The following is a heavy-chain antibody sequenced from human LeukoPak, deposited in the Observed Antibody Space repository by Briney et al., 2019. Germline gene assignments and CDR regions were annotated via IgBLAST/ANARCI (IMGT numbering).Heavy chain of an antibody. J-gene: IGHJ4*02. Sequence: GGSLRLSCAASGFTFSSYATHWVRQAPGKGLEYVSAISSNGGSTYYANSWKGRFTISRDNSKNTLYLQMGSLRAEDMAVYYCARVGYSGSYSDYWGQGTLVTVSS. V-gene: IGHV3-64*01. D-gene: IGHD1-26*01. CDR1: GFTFSSYA. CDR3: ARVGYSGSYSDY. CDR2: ISSNGGST.